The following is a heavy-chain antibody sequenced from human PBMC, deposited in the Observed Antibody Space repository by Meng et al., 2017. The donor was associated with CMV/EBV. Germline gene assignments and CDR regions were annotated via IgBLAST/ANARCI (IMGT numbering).Heavy chain of an antibody. CDR2: INLSGGST. V-gene: IGHV1-46*01. CDR1: GYTFTSYY. D-gene: IGHD6-13*01. J-gene: IGHJ4*02. CDR3: ALAEYSSSLFDY. Sequence: VLLVQAGAGRNMPGSSVTVSSKLSGYTFTSYYMHWVRQHPGQGLEWIGIINLSGGSTSYAQKFQGRVTMTRDTSTSTVYMELSSLRSEDTAVYYCALAEYSSSLFDYWGQGTLVTVSS.